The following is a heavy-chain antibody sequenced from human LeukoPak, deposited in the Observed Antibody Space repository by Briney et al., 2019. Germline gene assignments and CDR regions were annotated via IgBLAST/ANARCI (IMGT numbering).Heavy chain of an antibody. CDR1: GGSFSGYY. Sequence: SQTLSLTCAVYGGSFSGYYWSWIRQPPGKGLEWIGEINHSGSTNYNPSLKSRVTISVDTSKNQFSLKLSSVTAADTAVYYCARHRLVYYGSGSYYKHFDYWGQGTLVTVSS. CDR2: INHSGST. D-gene: IGHD3-10*01. J-gene: IGHJ4*02. CDR3: ARHRLVYYGSGSYYKHFDY. V-gene: IGHV4-34*01.